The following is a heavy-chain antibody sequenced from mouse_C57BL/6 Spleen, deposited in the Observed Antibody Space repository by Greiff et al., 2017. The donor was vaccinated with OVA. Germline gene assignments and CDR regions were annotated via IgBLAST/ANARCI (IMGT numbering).Heavy chain of an antibody. CDR3: SPFTLDY. V-gene: IGHV1-74*01. CDR2: IHPYDSDN. Sequence: QVQLQQPGAELVKPGASVKVSCKASGYTFTSYWMHWVKQRPGQGLEWIGRIHPYDSDNNYNQKFKGKATLTVDKSSSTSYRQLSSLTSDDSAVYYGSPFTLDYWGQGTTLTVSS. CDR1: GYTFTSYW. J-gene: IGHJ2*01.